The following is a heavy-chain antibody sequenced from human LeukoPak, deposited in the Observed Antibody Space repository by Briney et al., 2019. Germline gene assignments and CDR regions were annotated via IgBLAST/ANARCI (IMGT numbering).Heavy chain of an antibody. Sequence: GASVKVSCKASGYTFTGYYIHWVRQAPGQGLEWMGWINPKRGDTDYAQRFQGRITMARDTSMSTAFMELYSLTSDDTAVYYCVRDIAGSEYDNSGVYWGQGTLVTAS. CDR3: VRDIAGSEYDNSGVY. D-gene: IGHD3-22*01. CDR1: GYTFTGYY. V-gene: IGHV1-2*02. J-gene: IGHJ4*02. CDR2: INPKRGDT.